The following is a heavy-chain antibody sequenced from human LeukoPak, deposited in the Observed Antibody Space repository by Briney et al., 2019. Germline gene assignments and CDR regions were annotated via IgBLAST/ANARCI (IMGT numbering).Heavy chain of an antibody. CDR1: GGSISSYY. V-gene: IGHV4-59*08. CDR3: ARAPAPPDPYYYYYMDV. CDR2: IYYSGST. Sequence: SETLSLTCTVSGGSISSYYWSWIRQPPGKGLEWIGYIYYSGSTNYNPSLKSRVTISVDTSKNQFSLKLSSVTAADTAVYYCARAPAPPDPYYYYYMDVWGKGTTVTVSS. D-gene: IGHD1-14*01. J-gene: IGHJ6*03.